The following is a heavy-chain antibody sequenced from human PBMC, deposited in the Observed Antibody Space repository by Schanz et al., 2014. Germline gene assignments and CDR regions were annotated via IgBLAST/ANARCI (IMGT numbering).Heavy chain of an antibody. CDR2: ISGGGGTT. Sequence: EVQLLESGGGLVQPGGSLRLSCAASGFTFSTHAMHWVRQAPGKGLEWVSAISGGGGTTYYADSVKGRFTISRDNSKNTLYLQMNTLRAEDTAVYYCVRDSFFAFDYWGQGTLVTDSS. D-gene: IGHD3-3*01. CDR1: GFTFSTHA. V-gene: IGHV3-23*01. J-gene: IGHJ4*02. CDR3: VRDSFFAFDY.